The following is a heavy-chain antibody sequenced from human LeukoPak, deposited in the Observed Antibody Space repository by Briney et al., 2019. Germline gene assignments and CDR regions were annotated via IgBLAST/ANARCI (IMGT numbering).Heavy chain of an antibody. Sequence: PGGSLRLSCAASGFTLSSYGMHWVRQAPGKGLEWVAFIRYDGSNKYYADSVKGRFTISRDNSKNTLYLQMNSLRAEDTAVYYCAKDLFYGDYPYWYFDLWGRGTLVTVSS. J-gene: IGHJ2*01. CDR3: AKDLFYGDYPYWYFDL. D-gene: IGHD4-17*01. CDR2: IRYDGSNK. CDR1: GFTLSSYG. V-gene: IGHV3-30*02.